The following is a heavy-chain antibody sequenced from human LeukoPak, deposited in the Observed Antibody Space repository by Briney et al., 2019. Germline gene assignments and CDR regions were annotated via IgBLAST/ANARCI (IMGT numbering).Heavy chain of an antibody. CDR2: ISSSASTI. CDR1: GFTFSSYN. Sequence: GGSLRLSCAASGFTFSSYNMNWVRQAPGKGLEWVSYISSSASTIYYADSVKGRFTISRDNAKNTLHLQMSSLRAEDTAVYYCVSLVARKVAASGEDYWGQGTLVTVSS. D-gene: IGHD2-15*01. J-gene: IGHJ4*02. V-gene: IGHV3-48*01. CDR3: VSLVARKVAASGEDY.